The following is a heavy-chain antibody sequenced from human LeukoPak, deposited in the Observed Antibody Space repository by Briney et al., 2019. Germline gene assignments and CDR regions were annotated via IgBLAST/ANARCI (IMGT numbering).Heavy chain of an antibody. CDR1: GFTFSSYG. D-gene: IGHD3-3*01. Sequence: PGGSLRLSCAASGFTFSSYGMHWVRQPPGKGLEWIGEINHSGSTNYNPSLKSRVTISVDTSKNQFSLKLSSVTAADTAVYYCARERQLRFLEWLFFDYWGQGTLVTVSS. J-gene: IGHJ4*02. CDR2: INHSGST. CDR3: ARERQLRFLEWLFFDY. V-gene: IGHV4-34*01.